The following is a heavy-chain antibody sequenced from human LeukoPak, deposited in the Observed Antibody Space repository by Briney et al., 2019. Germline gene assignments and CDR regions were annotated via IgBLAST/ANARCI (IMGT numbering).Heavy chain of an antibody. J-gene: IGHJ5*02. CDR2: IYYSGST. V-gene: IGHV4-61*01. CDR1: GVSVSSGSYY. D-gene: IGHD2-2*02. CDR3: ASITPPADIVVVPAAIRGYNWFDP. Sequence: SETLSLTCTVSGVSVSSGSYYWSWIRQPPGKGLEWIGYIYYSGSTNYNPSLKSRVTISVDTSKNQFSLKLSSVTAADTAVYYCASITPPADIVVVPAAIRGYNWFDPWGQGTLVTVSS.